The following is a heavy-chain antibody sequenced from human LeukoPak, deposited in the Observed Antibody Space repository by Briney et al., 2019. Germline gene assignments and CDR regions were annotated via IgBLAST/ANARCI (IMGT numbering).Heavy chain of an antibody. J-gene: IGHJ4*02. CDR2: ICGNGGGT. V-gene: IGHV3-23*01. CDR3: AKEVVGATTDY. CDR1: GFTFSSYA. D-gene: IGHD1-26*01. Sequence: GGSLRLSCAASGFTFSSYAMTWVRQAPGKGLEWVSTICGNGGGTHYADSVKGRFTISRDNSKNTLYLQMNSLRAEDTAVYYCAKEVVGATTDYWGQGPLVTVSS.